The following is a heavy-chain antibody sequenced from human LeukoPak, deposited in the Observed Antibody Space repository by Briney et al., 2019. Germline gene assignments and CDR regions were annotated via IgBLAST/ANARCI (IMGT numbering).Heavy chain of an antibody. CDR2: IYYSGST. V-gene: IGHV4-31*03. D-gene: IGHD5-18*01. CDR1: GGSISSGGHY. J-gene: IGHJ4*02. Sequence: PSETLSLTCTVSGGSISSGGHYWSWIRQHPGKGLEWIGYIYYSGSTYYNPSLKSRVTISVDTSKNQFSLKLSSVTAADTAVYYCAGDVDTAMVYWGQGTLVTVSS. CDR3: AGDVDTAMVY.